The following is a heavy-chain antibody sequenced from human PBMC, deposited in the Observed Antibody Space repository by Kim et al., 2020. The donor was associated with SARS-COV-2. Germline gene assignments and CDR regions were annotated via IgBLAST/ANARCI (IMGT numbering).Heavy chain of an antibody. V-gene: IGHV3-33*06. CDR1: GFTFSSYG. D-gene: IGHD5-12*01. CDR2: IWYDGSNK. CDR3: AKEGGDEMATIWTGYADY. Sequence: GGSLRLSCAASGFTFSSYGMHWVRQAPGKGLEWVAVIWYDGSNKYYADSVKGRFTISRDNSKNTLYLQMNSLRAEDTAVYYCAKEGGDEMATIWTGYADYWGQGTLVTVSS. J-gene: IGHJ4*02.